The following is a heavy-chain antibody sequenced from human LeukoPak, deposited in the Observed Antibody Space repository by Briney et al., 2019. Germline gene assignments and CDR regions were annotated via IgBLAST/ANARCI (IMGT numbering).Heavy chain of an antibody. Sequence: WGSLRLSCAASRFTLSSYWMHWVRQAPGKGLVWVSRINTDGSSTNYADSVKGRFTISRDNAMNTLYLQMNNLRAEDTAVYYCASRTGVYWGQGTLVSVSS. CDR1: RFTLSSYW. V-gene: IGHV3-74*01. D-gene: IGHD1-14*01. CDR3: ASRTGVY. CDR2: INTDGSST. J-gene: IGHJ4*02.